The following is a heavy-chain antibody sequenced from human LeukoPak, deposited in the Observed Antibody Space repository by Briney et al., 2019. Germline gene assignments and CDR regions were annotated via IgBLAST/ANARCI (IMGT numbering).Heavy chain of an antibody. CDR1: GYTLTELS. CDR3: ATLHRDGDYVFFDY. CDR2: FDPEDGET. Sequence: GASVKVSCKVSGYTLTELSMHWVRQAPGKGLELMGGFDPEDGETIYAQKFQGRVTMTEDTSTDTAYMELSSLRSEDTAVYYCATLHRDGDYVFFDYWGQGTLVTVSS. V-gene: IGHV1-24*01. D-gene: IGHD4-17*01. J-gene: IGHJ4*02.